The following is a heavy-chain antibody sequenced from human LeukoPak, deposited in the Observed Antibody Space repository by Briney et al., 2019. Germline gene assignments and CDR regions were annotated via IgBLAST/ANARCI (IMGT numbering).Heavy chain of an antibody. Sequence: GGSLRLSCTASGFTFGDYAMSWFRQAPGKGLGWVGFIIIKAYVGTTQYPPSVKGRFTISRDDSKRIAYLQMNSLKTEDTAVYYCTRDRSDGGWWELARYWGEGTLVTVSS. J-gene: IGHJ4*02. D-gene: IGHD1-26*01. CDR2: IIIKAYVGTT. CDR3: TRDRSDGGWWELARY. V-gene: IGHV3-49*03. CDR1: GFTFGDYA.